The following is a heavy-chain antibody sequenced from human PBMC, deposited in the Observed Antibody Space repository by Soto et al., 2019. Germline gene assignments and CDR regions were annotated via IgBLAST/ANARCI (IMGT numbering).Heavy chain of an antibody. CDR1: GVTFSDYG. D-gene: IGHD3-9*01. Sequence: QEQLVQSGAEVKKPGSSVQVSCKASGVTFSDYGISWVRQAPGQGLEWMGGIIPISGRVYYAEKFQGRVTITADRSTNTAYVEITSLRSDGTAVYYCARGPPFDSFSLGGPGTLVTVSS. CDR2: IIPISGRV. CDR3: ARGPPFDSFSL. V-gene: IGHV1-69*01. J-gene: IGHJ3*01.